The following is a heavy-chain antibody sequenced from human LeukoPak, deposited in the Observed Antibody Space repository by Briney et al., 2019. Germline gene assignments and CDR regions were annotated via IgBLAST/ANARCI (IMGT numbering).Heavy chain of an antibody. CDR2: IYSGGTT. Sequence: GGSLRLSCAASGFTFSNYNMNWVRQAPGKGLEWVSVIYSGGTTYYADSVKGRFTISRDNSKNTLYLQMNSLRAEDTAVYYCARVYAPHWGQGTLVTVSS. D-gene: IGHD2/OR15-2a*01. CDR1: GFTFSNYN. V-gene: IGHV3-53*01. CDR3: ARVYAPH. J-gene: IGHJ4*02.